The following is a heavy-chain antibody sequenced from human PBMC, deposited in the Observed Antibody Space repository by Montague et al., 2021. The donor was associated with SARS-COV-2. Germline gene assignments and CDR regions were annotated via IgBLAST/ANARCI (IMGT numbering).Heavy chain of an antibody. CDR2: IFWNDDK. V-gene: IGHV2-5*01. CDR3: ARSYGTTLVTPAFDX. D-gene: IGHD4-23*01. CDR1: GFSLISDGVG. Sequence: PALVKPTQTLTLTCTFSGFSLISDGVGVGWILQPPGKALEWLALIFWNDDKRSNSSLKNRLTVTQDTSNNPVVLTMTNMDPLDTAQYYCARSYGTTLVTPAFDXWGQGTLVTVSS. J-gene: IGHJ4*02.